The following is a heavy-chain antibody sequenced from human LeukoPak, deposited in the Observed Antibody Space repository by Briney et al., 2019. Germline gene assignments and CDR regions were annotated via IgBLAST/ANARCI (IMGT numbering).Heavy chain of an antibody. J-gene: IGHJ5*02. CDR2: INPNSGGT. V-gene: IGHV1-2*02. CDR1: GYTFTGYY. Sequence: ASVKVSCKASGYTFTGYYMHWVRQAPGQGLEWMGWINPNSGGTNYAQKFQGRVTMTRDTSISTAYMELSRLRPDDTAVYYCARNRIDLVWFDPWGQGTLVTVSS. CDR3: ARNRIDLVWFDP. D-gene: IGHD2-15*01.